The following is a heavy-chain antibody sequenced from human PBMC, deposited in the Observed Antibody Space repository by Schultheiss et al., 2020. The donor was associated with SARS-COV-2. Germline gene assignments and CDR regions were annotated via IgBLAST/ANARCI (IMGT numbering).Heavy chain of an antibody. CDR2: ISYDGSNK. CDR1: GFTFSSYA. V-gene: IGHV3-30*04. D-gene: IGHD2-8*01. J-gene: IGHJ4*02. Sequence: GGSLRLSCAASGFTFSSYAMHWVRQAPGKGLEWVAVISYDGSNKYYADSVKGRFTISRDNAKNSLYLQMNSLRAEDTAMYYCARRRTAVYAIDWGQGTLVTVSS. CDR3: ARRRTAVYAID.